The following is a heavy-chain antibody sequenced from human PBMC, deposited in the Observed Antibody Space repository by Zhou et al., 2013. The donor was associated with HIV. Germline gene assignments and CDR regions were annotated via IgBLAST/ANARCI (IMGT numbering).Heavy chain of an antibody. D-gene: IGHD4-17*01. CDR3: ARLAGFDGDYESYFDY. CDR1: GGTFSSYA. V-gene: IGHV1-69*04. J-gene: IGHJ4*02. Sequence: QVQLVQSGAEVKKPGSSVKVSCKASGGTFSSYAISWVRQAPGQGLEWMGRIIPILGIANYAQKFQGRVTITADKSTSTAYMELSSLRSEDTAVYYCARLAGFDGDYESYFDYWGQGTLVTVSS. CDR2: IIPILGIA.